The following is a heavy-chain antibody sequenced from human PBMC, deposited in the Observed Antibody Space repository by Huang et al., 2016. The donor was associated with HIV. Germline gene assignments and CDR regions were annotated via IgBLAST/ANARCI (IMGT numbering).Heavy chain of an antibody. D-gene: IGHD3-22*01. CDR1: GFNFNNYD. J-gene: IGHJ4*02. CDR2: SNTKRWNT. CDR3: ARARGFLYDSTGYYSRYYFDS. Sequence: QVQLVQSGAEVKKPGASVKVSCTASGFNFNNYDFNWVRQASGQGLEWMGWSNTKRWNTGDAQKCQGRVTNTRNNSINTAYMELRRLRFEETAVYYCARARGFLYDSTGYYSRYYFDSWGQGTLVTISS. V-gene: IGHV1-8*03.